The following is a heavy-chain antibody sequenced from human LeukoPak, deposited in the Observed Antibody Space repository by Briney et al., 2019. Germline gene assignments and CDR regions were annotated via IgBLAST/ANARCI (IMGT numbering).Heavy chain of an antibody. J-gene: IGHJ4*02. V-gene: IGHV3-23*01. D-gene: IGHD1-26*01. CDR2: ISGNSATT. CDR1: GFTFSTYA. CDR3: ARVATGSYHFDY. Sequence: GGSLRLSCAASGFTFSTYAMNWVRQAPGKGLEWVSVISGNSATTYYAGSVKGRFTISRDNSKNTVYLQMSSLRAEDTAVYYCARVATGSYHFDYWGQGTLVTVSS.